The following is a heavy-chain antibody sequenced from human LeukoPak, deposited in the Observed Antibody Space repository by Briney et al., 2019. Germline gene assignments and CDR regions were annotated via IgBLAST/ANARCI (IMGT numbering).Heavy chain of an antibody. V-gene: IGHV3-7*01. CDR3: ARDSRMNYYAS. D-gene: IGHD3-3*01. CDR2: INEDGSAK. Sequence: GGSLRLSCTASGFTFYDYWMTWVRETPGKGVEWLANINEDGSAKNYVDSVKGRFTISRDNAVNSLYLQMNSLRVEDTAMYYCARDSRMNYYASWGWGTLVTVSS. CDR1: GFTFYDYW. J-gene: IGHJ5*02.